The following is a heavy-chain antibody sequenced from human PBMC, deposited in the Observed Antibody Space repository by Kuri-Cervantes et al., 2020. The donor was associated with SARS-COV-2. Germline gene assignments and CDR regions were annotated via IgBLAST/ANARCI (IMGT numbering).Heavy chain of an antibody. CDR1: GFTVSSNY. D-gene: IGHD5-18*01. V-gene: IGHV3-66*03. Sequence: GGSLRLSCAASGFTVSSNYMSWVRQAPGKGLEWVSVIYSCGSTYYADSVKGRFTISRDNAKNTLYLQMNSLRAEDTAVYYCARDGGYSYGYQDYWGHGTLVTVSS. CDR3: ARDGGYSYGYQDY. J-gene: IGHJ4*01. CDR2: IYSCGST.